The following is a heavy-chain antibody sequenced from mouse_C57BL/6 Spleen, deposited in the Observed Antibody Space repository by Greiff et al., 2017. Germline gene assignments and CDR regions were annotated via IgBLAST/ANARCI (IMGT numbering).Heavy chain of an antibody. CDR3: ARSDGYYLYYFDY. CDR1: GYTFTSYW. V-gene: IGHV1-50*01. CDR2: IDPSDSYT. Sequence: QVQLQQPGAELVKPGASVKLSCKASGYTFTSYWMQWVKQRPGQGLEWIGEIDPSDSYTNYNQKFKGKATLTVDTSSSTAYMQLSSLTSEDSAVYYCARSDGYYLYYFDYWGQGTTHTVSS. D-gene: IGHD2-3*01. J-gene: IGHJ2*01.